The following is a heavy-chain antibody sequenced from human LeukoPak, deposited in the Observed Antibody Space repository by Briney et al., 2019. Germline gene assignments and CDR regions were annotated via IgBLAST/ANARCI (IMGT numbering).Heavy chain of an antibody. D-gene: IGHD1-26*01. J-gene: IGHJ4*02. V-gene: IGHV4-39*07. CDR2: IYYSGST. Sequence: SETLSLTCTVSGGSISSSSYYWGWIRQPPGKGLEWIGSIYYSGSTYYNPSLKSRVTISVDTSKNQFSLKLSSVTAADTAVYYCAREGGEWELNEYYFDYWGQGTLVTVSS. CDR3: AREGGEWELNEYYFDY. CDR1: GGSISSSSYY.